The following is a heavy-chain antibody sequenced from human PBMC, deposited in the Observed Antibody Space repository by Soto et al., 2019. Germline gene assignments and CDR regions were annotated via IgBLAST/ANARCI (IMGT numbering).Heavy chain of an antibody. CDR3: AKGTCSGDYYYSSGMDV. CDR1: GFTFSAYG. Sequence: QEKLVESGGGVVQPGRSLRLSCAASGFTFSAYGMHWVRQAPGKGLELVTVISYDGSSKYYADSVKGRFIVSRDNSKNTLYLKMNSLRPEDTAVYYCAKGTCSGDYYYSSGMDVWGQGNTVTVAS. V-gene: IGHV3-30*18. D-gene: IGHD6-19*01. CDR2: ISYDGSSK. J-gene: IGHJ6*02.